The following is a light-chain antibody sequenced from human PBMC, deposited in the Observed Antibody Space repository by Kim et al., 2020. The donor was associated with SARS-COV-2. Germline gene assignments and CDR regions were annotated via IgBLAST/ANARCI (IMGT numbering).Light chain of an antibody. Sequence: SPGDRATLSCRASQSVSRNYLAWYQQKLGQTPRLLIYGASTRAPGIPDRFRGSGSGADFTLTISSLGPEDFAVYYCQHYGGSRYTFGQGTKLEI. CDR1: QSVSRNY. V-gene: IGKV3-20*01. CDR2: GAS. J-gene: IGKJ2*01. CDR3: QHYGGSRYT.